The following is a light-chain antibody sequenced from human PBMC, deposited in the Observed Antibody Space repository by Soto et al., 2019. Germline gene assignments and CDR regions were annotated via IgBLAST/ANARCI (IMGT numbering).Light chain of an antibody. J-gene: IGKJ4*01. Sequence: DIVLTQSPDSLAVSLGERATINCKSSQNVIHDSNSKNFLAWYQQKPGQPPKLLMYWASTRESGVPDRFSGSGFGKDFTLPISRLQAEDVAVYYLQQYHPPPLPFGGGTKGEIK. CDR3: QQYHPPPLP. CDR1: QNVIHDSNSKNF. V-gene: IGKV4-1*01. CDR2: WAS.